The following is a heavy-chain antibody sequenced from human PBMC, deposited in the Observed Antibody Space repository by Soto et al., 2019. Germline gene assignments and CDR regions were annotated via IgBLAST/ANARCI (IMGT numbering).Heavy chain of an antibody. D-gene: IGHD2-15*01. J-gene: IGHJ6*03. CDR2: INHSGST. Sequence: QVQLQQWGAGLLKPSETLSLTCAVYGGSFSGYYWSWIRQPPGKGLEWIGEINHSGSTNYNPSLKSRVTISVDTSKNQFSLKLSSVTAADTAVYYCARVVFVDIAVVVAATNYYMDVWGKGTTVTVSS. CDR1: GGSFSGYY. CDR3: ARVVFVDIAVVVAATNYYMDV. V-gene: IGHV4-34*01.